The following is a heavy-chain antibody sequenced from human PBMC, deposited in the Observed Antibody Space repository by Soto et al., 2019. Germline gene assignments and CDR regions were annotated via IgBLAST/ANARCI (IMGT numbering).Heavy chain of an antibody. J-gene: IGHJ4*02. CDR2: IWYDGSNK. CDR1: GFTFSSYG. CDR3: ARAIGYGGNSVFDY. D-gene: IGHD4-17*01. V-gene: IGHV3-33*01. Sequence: QVQLVESGGGVVQPGRSLRLSCAASGFTFSSYGMHWVRQAPGKGLEWVAVIWYDGSNKYYADSVKGRFTISRDNSKNTLYLQMNSLRAEDTAVYYCARAIGYGGNSVFDYWGQGTLVTVSS.